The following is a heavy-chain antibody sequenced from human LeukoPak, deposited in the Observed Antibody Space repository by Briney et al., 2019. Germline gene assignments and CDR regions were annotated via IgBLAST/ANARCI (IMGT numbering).Heavy chain of an antibody. Sequence: SETLSLTCTDSGGSISSSSYYWGWIRQPPGKGLEWIGSIYYSGSTYYNPSLKSRVTISVDTSKNQFSLKLSSVTAADTAVYYCARDCSGGSCYSGGYYYYYMDVWGKGTTVTVSS. CDR1: GGSISSSSYY. J-gene: IGHJ6*03. CDR2: IYYSGST. D-gene: IGHD2-15*01. CDR3: ARDCSGGSCYSGGYYYYYMDV. V-gene: IGHV4-39*02.